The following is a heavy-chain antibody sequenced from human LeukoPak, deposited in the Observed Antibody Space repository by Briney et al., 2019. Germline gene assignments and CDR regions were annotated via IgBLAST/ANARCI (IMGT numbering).Heavy chain of an antibody. V-gene: IGHV3-7*03. J-gene: IGHJ4*02. CDR1: GFTVSSNY. CDR2: IKQDGSER. CDR3: AKPPPGGFLEWSL. D-gene: IGHD3-3*01. Sequence: GGSLRLSCAASGFTVSSNYMSWVRQAPGKGLEWVANIKQDGSERYYVDSVKGRFTISRDNAKNSLYLQMNSLRAEDTALYYCAKPPPGGFLEWSLWGQGTLVTVSS.